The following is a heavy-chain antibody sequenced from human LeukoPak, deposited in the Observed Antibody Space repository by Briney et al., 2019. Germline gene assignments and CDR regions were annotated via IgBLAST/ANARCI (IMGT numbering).Heavy chain of an antibody. CDR1: GFTFSSYA. CDR2: ISYDGSNK. J-gene: IGHJ3*02. Sequence: PGRSLRLSCAASGFTFSSYAMHWVRQAPGKGLEWVAVISYDGSNKYYADSVKGRFTISRDNSKNTLYLQMNSLRAEDTAVYYCAKHQLLYPDAFDIWGQGTMVTVSS. CDR3: AKHQLLYPDAFDI. D-gene: IGHD2-2*02. V-gene: IGHV3-30-3*02.